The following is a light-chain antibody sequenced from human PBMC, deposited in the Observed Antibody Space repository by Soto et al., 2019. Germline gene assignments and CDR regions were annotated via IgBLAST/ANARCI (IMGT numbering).Light chain of an antibody. Sequence: EIVMTQSPATLSVSPGERATLYCRASQSVSSNYLAWYQHKPGQAPRLLIYGASSRATGIPDRFSGSGSGTDFTLTIGRLEPEDFAVYYCHQYGISPPRTFGQGTKV. CDR2: GAS. J-gene: IGKJ1*01. CDR3: HQYGISPPRT. CDR1: QSVSSNY. V-gene: IGKV3-20*01.